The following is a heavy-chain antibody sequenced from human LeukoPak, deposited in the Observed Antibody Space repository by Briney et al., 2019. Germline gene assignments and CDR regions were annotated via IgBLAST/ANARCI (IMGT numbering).Heavy chain of an antibody. CDR1: GYTLTELS. D-gene: IGHD6-13*01. J-gene: IGHJ5*02. CDR2: FDPEDGET. CDR3: ARDLGAAAGPGWFDP. Sequence: ASVKVSCKVSGYTLTELSMHWVRQAPGKGLEWMGGFDPEDGETIYAQKFQGRVTMTRDTSTSTVYMELSSLRSEDTAVYYCARDLGAAAGPGWFDPWGQGTLVTVSS. V-gene: IGHV1-24*01.